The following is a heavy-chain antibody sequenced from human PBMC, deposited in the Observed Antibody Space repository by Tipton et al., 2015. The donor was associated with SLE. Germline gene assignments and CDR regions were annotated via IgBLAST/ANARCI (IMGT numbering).Heavy chain of an antibody. D-gene: IGHD3-16*02. Sequence: LRLSCTVSGGSISSYYWSWIRQPAGKGLEWIGRIYTSGSTNYNPSLKSRVTMSVDTSKNQFSLKLSSVTAADTAVYYCARHEDDYVWGSYLSHFDYWGQGTLVTVSS. V-gene: IGHV4-4*07. J-gene: IGHJ4*02. CDR2: IYTSGST. CDR1: GGSISSYY. CDR3: ARHEDDYVWGSYLSHFDY.